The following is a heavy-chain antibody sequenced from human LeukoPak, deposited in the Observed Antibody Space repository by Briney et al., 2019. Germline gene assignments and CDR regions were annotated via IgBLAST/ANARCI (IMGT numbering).Heavy chain of an antibody. Sequence: ASVKVSCKVSGYTLTELSMHWVRQAPGKGLEWMGGFDPEDGETIYAQKLQGRVTMTEDTSTDTAYMELSSLRSEDTAVYYCATVRGVRYFDWLLEVHYFDYWGQGTLVTVSS. D-gene: IGHD3-9*01. CDR2: FDPEDGET. CDR1: GYTLTELS. V-gene: IGHV1-24*01. CDR3: ATVRGVRYFDWLLEVHYFDY. J-gene: IGHJ4*02.